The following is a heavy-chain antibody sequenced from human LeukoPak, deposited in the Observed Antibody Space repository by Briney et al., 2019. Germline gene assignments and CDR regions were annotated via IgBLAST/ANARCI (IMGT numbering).Heavy chain of an antibody. D-gene: IGHD6-13*01. CDR3: AREIAAVVDY. CDR1: GFNFGSDA. J-gene: IGHJ4*02. V-gene: IGHV3-33*01. Sequence: GRSLRLSCTASGFNFGSDAMHWVRQAPGKGLEWVAFIWSDGSNDHYADSVKGRFTISRHNSKNTVCLQMNSLRAEDTAVYYCAREIAAVVDYWGQGTLVTVSS. CDR2: IWSDGSND.